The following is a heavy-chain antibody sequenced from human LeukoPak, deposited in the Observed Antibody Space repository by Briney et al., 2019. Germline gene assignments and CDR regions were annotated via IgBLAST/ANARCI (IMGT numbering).Heavy chain of an antibody. D-gene: IGHD3-10*01. CDR1: GGTFSSXX. Sequence: GGTFSSXXXXXXXXAXXXXXXXMGGIIPIFGTANYAQKFQGRVTITADESTSTAYMELSSLRSEDTAVYYCARDNDGSGTPGYWGQGTLVTVSS. CDR2: IIPIFGTA. V-gene: IGHV1-69*01. CDR3: ARDNDGSGTPGY. J-gene: IGHJ4*02.